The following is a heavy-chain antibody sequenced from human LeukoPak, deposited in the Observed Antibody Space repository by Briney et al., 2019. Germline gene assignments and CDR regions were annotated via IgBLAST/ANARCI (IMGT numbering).Heavy chain of an antibody. D-gene: IGHD6-13*01. V-gene: IGHV3-53*04. Sequence: PGGSLRLSCAASGFTVSSNYMSWVRQAPGKGLEWVSVIYSDGSTYYADSVKGRFTISRHNSKNTLYLQMNSLRAEDTAVYYCARVAAAGLYYFDYWGQGTLVTVSS. CDR2: IYSDGST. J-gene: IGHJ4*02. CDR3: ARVAAAGLYYFDY. CDR1: GFTVSSNY.